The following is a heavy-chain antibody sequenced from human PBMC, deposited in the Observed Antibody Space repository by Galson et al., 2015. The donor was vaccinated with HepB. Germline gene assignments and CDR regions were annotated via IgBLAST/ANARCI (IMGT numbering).Heavy chain of an antibody. CDR2: IIPIFGTA. V-gene: IGHV1-69*13. D-gene: IGHD1-26*01. J-gene: IGHJ3*02. CDR1: GGTFSSYA. Sequence: SVKVSCKASGGTFSSYAISWVRQAPGQGLEWMGGIIPIFGTANYAQKFQGRVTITADESKNQFSLKLSSVTAADTAVYYCARYGWSVGGSTGALDIWGRGTMVTVSS. CDR3: ARYGWSVGGSTGALDI.